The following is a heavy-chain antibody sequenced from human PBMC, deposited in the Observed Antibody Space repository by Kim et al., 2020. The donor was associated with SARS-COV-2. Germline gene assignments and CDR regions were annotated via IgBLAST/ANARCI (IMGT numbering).Heavy chain of an antibody. Sequence: VKGRFTISRDDSKSIAYLQMNSLKTEDTAVYYCTVHSYDILTGYYNGVDYWGQGTLVTVSS. J-gene: IGHJ4*02. D-gene: IGHD3-9*01. CDR3: TVHSYDILTGYYNGVDY. V-gene: IGHV3-49*02.